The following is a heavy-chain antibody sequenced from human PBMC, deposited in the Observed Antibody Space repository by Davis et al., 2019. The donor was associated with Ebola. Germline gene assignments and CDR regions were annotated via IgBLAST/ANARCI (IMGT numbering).Heavy chain of an antibody. V-gene: IGHV3-73*01. J-gene: IGHJ4*02. D-gene: IGHD4-17*01. CDR2: IRSKANSYAT. CDR1: GFTFSGSA. CDR3: TSAYGDWDY. Sequence: GESLKISCAASGFTFSGSAMHWVRQASGKGLEWVGRIRSKANSYATAYAASVKGRFTISRDDSKNTAYLQMNSLKTKDTAVYYCTSAYGDWDYWGQGTLVTVSS.